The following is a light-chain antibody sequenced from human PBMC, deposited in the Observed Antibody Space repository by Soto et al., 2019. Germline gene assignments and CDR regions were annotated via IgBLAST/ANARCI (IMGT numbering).Light chain of an antibody. Sequence: QSVLTQPPSVSGTPGQRVTISCSGSSSNIGSNTVTWYQQLPGTAPKLLIYGNNQRPSGVPDRFSGSKPGTSASLAISGLQSEDEADYHCAAWDDRLNGYVFGTGTKVTVL. CDR2: GNN. CDR1: SSNIGSNT. J-gene: IGLJ1*01. V-gene: IGLV1-44*01. CDR3: AAWDDRLNGYV.